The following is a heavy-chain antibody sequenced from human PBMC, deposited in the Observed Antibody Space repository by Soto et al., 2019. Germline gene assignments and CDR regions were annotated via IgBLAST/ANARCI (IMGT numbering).Heavy chain of an antibody. Sequence: PXXTLSLPCTVSGXSLSSSGYYWGWIRQPPGKGREWIWIMFYGVSTYYNPSLKSRVTVSVDTSKNQFSLNLSSVTSADTAVYYCARLPSRHLVDYWGQGTLVTVSS. D-gene: IGHD3-3*02. CDR1: GXSLSSSGYY. CDR3: ARLPSRHLVDY. V-gene: IGHV4-39*01. CDR2: MFYGVST. J-gene: IGHJ4*02.